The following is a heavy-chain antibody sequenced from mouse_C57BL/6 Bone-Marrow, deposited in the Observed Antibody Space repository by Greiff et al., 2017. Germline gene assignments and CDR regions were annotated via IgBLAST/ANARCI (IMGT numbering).Heavy chain of an antibody. Sequence: VQLQQSGPELVRPGVSVKISCKGSGYTFTDYAMHWVKQSHAKSLEWIGVISTYYGDASYNQKFKDKATMPVDKSSSTAYMELARLTSEDSAVYYGAREGVRTVVAPRWYFDVWGTGTTVTVSS. CDR3: AREGVRTVVAPRWYFDV. CDR1: GYTFTDYA. V-gene: IGHV1-67*01. CDR2: ISTYYGDA. D-gene: IGHD1-1*01. J-gene: IGHJ1*03.